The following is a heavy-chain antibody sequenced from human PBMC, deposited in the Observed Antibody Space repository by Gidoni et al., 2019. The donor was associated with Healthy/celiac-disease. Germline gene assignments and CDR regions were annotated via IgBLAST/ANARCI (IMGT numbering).Heavy chain of an antibody. CDR1: GYTFTGYY. CDR2: INPGSGVT. CDR3: ARDYSMGIAAGPGDY. V-gene: IGHV1-2*02. Sequence: QVQLVQPGAEGKKPGTSGTVPCKASGYTFTGYYMHWCRQAPGQGLEWMGWINPGSGVTNDAQKFQGRVTMTRDTSISTAYMELSRLRSDDTAVYYCARDYSMGIAAGPGDYWGQGTLVTVSS. J-gene: IGHJ4*02. D-gene: IGHD6-13*01.